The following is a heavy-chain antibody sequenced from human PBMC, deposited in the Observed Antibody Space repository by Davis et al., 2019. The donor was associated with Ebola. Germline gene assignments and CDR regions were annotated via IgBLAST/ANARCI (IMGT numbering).Heavy chain of an antibody. CDR2: IVVGSGNT. CDR1: GFTFTSSA. J-gene: IGHJ6*02. Sequence: SVKVSCKASGFTFTSSAMQWVRQARGQRLEWIGWIVVGSGNTNYAQKFQGRVTITRDTSASTAYMELSSLRSEDTAVYYCAREQGGVYYYYGMDVWGQGTTVTVSS. CDR3: AREQGGVYYYYGMDV. V-gene: IGHV1-58*02.